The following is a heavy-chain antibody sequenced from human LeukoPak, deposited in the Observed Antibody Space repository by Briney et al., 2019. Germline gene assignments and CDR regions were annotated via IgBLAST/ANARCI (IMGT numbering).Heavy chain of an antibody. CDR1: GYSISSGYY. J-gene: IGHJ4*02. CDR3: ATLEIAVAASGFDY. V-gene: IGHV4-38-2*02. Sequence: TSETLSLTCTVSGYSISSGYYWGWIRQPPGKGLEWIGSIYHSGSTYYNPSLKSRVTISVDTSKNQSSLKLSSVTAADTAVYYCATLEIAVAASGFDYWGQGTLVTVSS. D-gene: IGHD6-19*01. CDR2: IYHSGST.